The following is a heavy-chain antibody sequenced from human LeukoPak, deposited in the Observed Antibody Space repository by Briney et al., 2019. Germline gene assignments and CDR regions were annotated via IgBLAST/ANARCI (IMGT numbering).Heavy chain of an antibody. CDR2: ISYDGSNK. Sequence: GGSLRLSCAASGFTFSSYGMHWVRQAPGKGLEWVAVISYDGSNKYYADSVKGRFTISRDNFKNTLYLQMNSLRAEDTAVYYCAKEQEKVLWFGELLSFDYWGQGTLVTVSS. D-gene: IGHD3-10*01. CDR3: AKEQEKVLWFGELLSFDY. V-gene: IGHV3-30*18. J-gene: IGHJ4*02. CDR1: GFTFSSYG.